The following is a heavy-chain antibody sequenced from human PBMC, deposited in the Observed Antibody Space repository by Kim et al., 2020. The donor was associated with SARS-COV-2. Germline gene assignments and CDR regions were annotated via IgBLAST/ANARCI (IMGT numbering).Heavy chain of an antibody. D-gene: IGHD3-22*01. CDR3: ARDPYDSSGYGAFDY. V-gene: IGHV3-7*01. CDR2: IKEDGRDT. Sequence: GVSLRLSCVGSGFAFSTSWMTWVRQVPGKGLEWVANIKEDGRDTYYVDSVKGRFTISRDNAKSSVYLQMNSLRAEDTAVYYCARDPYDSSGYGAFDYWGQGTLVTVAS. J-gene: IGHJ4*02. CDR1: GFAFSTSW.